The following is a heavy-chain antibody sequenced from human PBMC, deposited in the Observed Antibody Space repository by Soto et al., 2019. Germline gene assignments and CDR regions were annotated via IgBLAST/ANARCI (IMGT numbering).Heavy chain of an antibody. CDR3: ARQSYDSSGYYPNWFDP. CDR2: IYPGDSDI. V-gene: IGHV5-51*01. Sequence: SLKISCKGSGYSFTSYWIGWVRQMPGKGLEWMGIIYPGDSDIRYSPSFQGQVTISADKSISTAYLQWSSLKASDTAMYYCARQSYDSSGYYPNWFDPWGQGTLVTVSS. J-gene: IGHJ5*02. D-gene: IGHD3-22*01. CDR1: GYSFTSYW.